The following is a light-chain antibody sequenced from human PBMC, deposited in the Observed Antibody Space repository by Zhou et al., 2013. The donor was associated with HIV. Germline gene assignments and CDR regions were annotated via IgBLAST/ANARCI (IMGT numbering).Light chain of an antibody. CDR3: QQYSIYPWT. V-gene: IGKV1-39*01. Sequence: DIQMTQSPSSLSASLGDRVTITCRASQSIRSYLNWYQQKPGTAPKLLIYGASSLQSGVPSRFSGSESGTEFTLTIRSLQPDDFATYYCQQYSIYPWTFGQGTRVDTK. CDR1: QSIRSY. CDR2: GAS. J-gene: IGKJ1*01.